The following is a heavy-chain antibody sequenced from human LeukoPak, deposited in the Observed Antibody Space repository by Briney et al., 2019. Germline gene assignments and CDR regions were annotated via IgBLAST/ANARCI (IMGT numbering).Heavy chain of an antibody. Sequence: GGSLRPSCPASGFTFSSYSMNWVRQAQGKGLEWVSSISGTSSYIYYADSLKGRFTISRDNAKNSLYLQMNSLRAEDTAVYYCAREGYGDYHFDYWGQGSLVTVSS. D-gene: IGHD4-17*01. CDR1: GFTFSSYS. V-gene: IGHV3-21*01. J-gene: IGHJ4*02. CDR2: ISGTSSYI. CDR3: AREGYGDYHFDY.